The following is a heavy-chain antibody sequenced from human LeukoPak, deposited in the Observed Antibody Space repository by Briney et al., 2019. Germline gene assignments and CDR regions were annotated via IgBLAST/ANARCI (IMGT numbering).Heavy chain of an antibody. CDR1: GGSISSGGYY. D-gene: IGHD3-10*01. CDR3: ASMVRGVIIRRDFDY. Sequence: SETLSLTCTVSGGSISSGGYYWSWIRQHPGKGLEWIGFISYSGSTYYNPSLKSRVTISVDTSKNQFSLKLTSVTAADTAVYYCASMVRGVIIRRDFDYWGQGTLVTVSS. CDR2: ISYSGST. J-gene: IGHJ4*02. V-gene: IGHV4-31*03.